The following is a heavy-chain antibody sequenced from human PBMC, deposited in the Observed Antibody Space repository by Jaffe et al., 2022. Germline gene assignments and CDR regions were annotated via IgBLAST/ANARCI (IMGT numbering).Heavy chain of an antibody. V-gene: IGHV3-9*01. CDR3: IQEISNGGLDY. J-gene: IGHJ4*02. CDR2: ITWSSGRI. D-gene: IGHD2-8*01. CDR1: EFVFNAHT. Sequence: EVQLVESGGGLVQPGRSLRLSCVASEFVFNAHTMHWVRQAPGKGLEWVSGITWSSGRIDYADFVKGRFTISRDNAKNSLYLQMNSLRAEDTALYYCIQEISNGGLDYWGQGTLVTVSS.